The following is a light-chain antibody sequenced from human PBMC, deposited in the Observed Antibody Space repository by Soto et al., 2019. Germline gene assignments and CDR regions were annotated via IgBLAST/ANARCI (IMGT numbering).Light chain of an antibody. CDR2: GIS. Sequence: EIVLTQSPGTLSLSPGERASLSCRASQSVSSNYLAWYQQKPGQAPRLLIYGISDRATGIPDRFSGSGSGTDFTLTISRLEPEDFAVYYCEQYGSSPRTFGQGTKVDIK. J-gene: IGKJ1*01. V-gene: IGKV3-20*01. CDR1: QSVSSNY. CDR3: EQYGSSPRT.